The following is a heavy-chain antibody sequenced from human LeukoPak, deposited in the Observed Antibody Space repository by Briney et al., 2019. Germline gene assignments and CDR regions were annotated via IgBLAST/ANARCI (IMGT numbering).Heavy chain of an antibody. V-gene: IGHV3-20*04. D-gene: IGHD3-3*01. CDR2: INWNGGST. J-gene: IGHJ6*03. CDR3: AREINYDFWDIKLHYYYYYMDV. Sequence: PGGSLRLSCAASGFTFDDYGMSWVRQAPGKGLEWVSGINWNGGSTGYADSVKGRFTISRDNAKNSLYLQMNSLRAEDTALYYCAREINYDFWDIKLHYYYYYMDVWGKGTTVTVSS. CDR1: GFTFDDYG.